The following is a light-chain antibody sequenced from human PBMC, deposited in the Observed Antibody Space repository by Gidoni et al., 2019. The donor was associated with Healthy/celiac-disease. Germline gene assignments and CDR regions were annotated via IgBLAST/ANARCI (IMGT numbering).Light chain of an antibody. J-gene: IGKJ4*01. CDR3: QQSNSFPPSLT. CDR2: AAS. Sequence: IQMTQSPSSVSASVGDRVTITCRASQGISSWLAWYQQKPGKAPKLLIYAASSLQSGVPSRFSCSVSGTDFALTLTSLQPEHFATSYCQQSNSFPPSLTFGGGTKVEIK. V-gene: IGKV1D-12*01. CDR1: QGISSW.